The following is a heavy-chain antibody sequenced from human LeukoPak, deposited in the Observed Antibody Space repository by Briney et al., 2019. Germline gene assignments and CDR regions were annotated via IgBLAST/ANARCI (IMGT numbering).Heavy chain of an antibody. Sequence: GSLRLSCAASGFTFSSYAMNWVRQAPGKGLEWVSAISGSGGSTYYADSVKGRFTISRDNSKNTLCLQMNSLRAEDTAVYYCAKAGSYDFWSGYYAATYFDYWGQGTLVTVSS. CDR1: GFTFSSYA. V-gene: IGHV3-23*01. J-gene: IGHJ4*02. CDR2: ISGSGGST. CDR3: AKAGSYDFWSGYYAATYFDY. D-gene: IGHD3-3*01.